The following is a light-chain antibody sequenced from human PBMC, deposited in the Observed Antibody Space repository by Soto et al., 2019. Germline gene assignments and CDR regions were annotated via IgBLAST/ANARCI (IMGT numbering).Light chain of an antibody. Sequence: QSALTQPASVSASPGQSITISCTGTNSNVGHFNLVSWYQQHPGKAPQLIIYENDKRPSGVSDRFSGSKSGSTASLTISGLQAEDEADYYCASYEALFGALTKLTVL. CDR2: END. CDR3: ASYEAL. CDR1: NSNVGHFNL. V-gene: IGLV2-23*01. J-gene: IGLJ2*01.